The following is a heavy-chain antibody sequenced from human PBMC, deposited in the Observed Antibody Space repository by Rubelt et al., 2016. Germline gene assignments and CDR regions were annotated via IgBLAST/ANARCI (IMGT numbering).Heavy chain of an antibody. Sequence: KGRFTISRDNAKNSLYLQMNSLRAEDTAVYYCARDTGYCSSTSCYARGFDYWGQGTLVTVSS. D-gene: IGHD2-2*01. CDR3: ARDTGYCSSTSCYARGFDY. V-gene: IGHV3-11*06. J-gene: IGHJ4*02.